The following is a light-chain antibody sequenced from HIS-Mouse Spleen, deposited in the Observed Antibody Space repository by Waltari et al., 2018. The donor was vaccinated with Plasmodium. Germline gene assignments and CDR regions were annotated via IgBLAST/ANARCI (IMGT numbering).Light chain of an antibody. CDR1: KLGDKY. V-gene: IGLV3-1*01. Sequence: SYELTQPPSVSVSPGPTASITCSGDKLGDKYACWYQQKPGQSPVLVIYQDSKRHSGIPGRFSGSNSGNTATLNISGTQAMDEADYYCQAWDSSTVVFGGGTKLTVL. J-gene: IGLJ2*01. CDR3: QAWDSSTVV. CDR2: QDS.